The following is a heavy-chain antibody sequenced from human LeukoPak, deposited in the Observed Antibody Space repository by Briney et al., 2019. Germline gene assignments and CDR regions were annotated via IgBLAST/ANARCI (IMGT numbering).Heavy chain of an antibody. V-gene: IGHV3-23*01. J-gene: IGHJ6*02. CDR2: IRGSGGSA. CDR1: GFTFSSYA. D-gene: IGHD3-10*01. CDR3: AKFYGSGTYVYYYYGLDA. Sequence: GGSLRLSCPASGFTFSSYAMSWVRQAPGKGLEWVSVIRGSGGSAHYADSVKGRFTISSDNSKNTLYLQMNSLRAEDTAVYYCAKFYGSGTYVYYYYGLDAWGQGTTVTVSS.